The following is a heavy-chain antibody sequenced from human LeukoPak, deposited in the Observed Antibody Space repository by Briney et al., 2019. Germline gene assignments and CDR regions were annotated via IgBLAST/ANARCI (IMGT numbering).Heavy chain of an antibody. CDR3: ARGSAGFDP. V-gene: IGHV4-30-2*01. CDR1: GGSISSGGYS. CDR2: IYHSGST. J-gene: IGHJ5*02. Sequence: PSQTLSLTCAVSGGSISSGGYSWSWIRQPPGKGLEWIWYIYHSGSTYYNPSLKSRVTISVDRSKNQFSLKLSSVTAADTAVYYCARGSAGFDPWGQGTLVTVSS.